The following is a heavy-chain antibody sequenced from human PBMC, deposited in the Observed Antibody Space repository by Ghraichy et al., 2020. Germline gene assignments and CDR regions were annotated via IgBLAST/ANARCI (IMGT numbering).Heavy chain of an antibody. J-gene: IGHJ6*02. CDR2: IYYSGST. D-gene: IGHD4-23*01. CDR1: GGSISSYY. Sequence: SETLSLTCTVSGGSISSYYWSWIRQPPGKGLEWIGYIYYSGSTNYNPSLKSRVTISVDTSKNQFSLKLSSVTAADTAVYYCARGGNSMGYYGMDVWGQGTTVTVSS. V-gene: IGHV4-59*01. CDR3: ARGGNSMGYYGMDV.